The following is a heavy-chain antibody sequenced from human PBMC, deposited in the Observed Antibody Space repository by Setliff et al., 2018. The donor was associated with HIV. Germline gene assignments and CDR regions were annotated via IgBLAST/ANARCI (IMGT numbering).Heavy chain of an antibody. CDR2: IDTNTGNP. CDR3: ARSQSSYGDYGDY. V-gene: IGHV7-4-1*02. Sequence: ASVKVSCKASGYTFTNYAMNWLRQAPGQGLEWMGWIDTNTGNPTYAQGFTGRFVFSLDTSVSTAYLQISSLKAEDTAVYYCARSQSSYGDYGDYWGQGTLVTVSS. D-gene: IGHD4-17*01. J-gene: IGHJ4*02. CDR1: GYTFTNYA.